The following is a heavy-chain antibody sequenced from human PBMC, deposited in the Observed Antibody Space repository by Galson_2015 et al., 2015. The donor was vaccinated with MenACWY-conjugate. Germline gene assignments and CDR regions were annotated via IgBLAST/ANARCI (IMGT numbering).Heavy chain of an antibody. D-gene: IGHD6-13*01. CDR2: INSDGSST. Sequence: SLRLSCAASGFTFSSYWMHWVRQAPGKGLVWVSRINSDGSSTSYADSVKGRFTISRDNAKNTLYPQMNSLRAEDTAVYYCARVERVSLDREQQLTYYYYGMDVWGQGTTVTVSS. J-gene: IGHJ6*02. CDR3: ARVERVSLDREQQLTYYYYGMDV. V-gene: IGHV3-74*01. CDR1: GFTFSSYW.